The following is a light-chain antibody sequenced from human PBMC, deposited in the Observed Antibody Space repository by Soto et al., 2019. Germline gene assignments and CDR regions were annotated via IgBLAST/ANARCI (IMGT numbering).Light chain of an antibody. CDR3: QQYGSSPMYT. CDR1: QSVSSSY. J-gene: IGKJ2*01. Sequence: EIVLTQSPGTLSLSPGERATLSCRASQSVSSSYLAWYQQKPGQAPRLLTYGPFSRAPGIPDRFSGSGSVTDFTLTISRLEPEDVAVYYCQQYGSSPMYTFGEGTRLEIK. CDR2: GPF. V-gene: IGKV3-20*01.